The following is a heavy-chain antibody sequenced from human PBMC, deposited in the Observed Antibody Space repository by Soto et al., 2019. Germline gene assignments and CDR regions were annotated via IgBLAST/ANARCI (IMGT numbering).Heavy chain of an antibody. V-gene: IGHV3-23*01. Sequence: GGSLRLSCAASGFTFSSYAMSWVRQAPGKGLEWVSAISGSGGSTYYADSVKGRFTISRDNSKNTLYLQMNSLRAEDTAVYYCAKGASCQRGCEYYFDYWGQGTLVTVSS. J-gene: IGHJ4*02. CDR1: GFTFSSYA. CDR2: ISGSGGST. CDR3: AKGASCQRGCEYYFDY. D-gene: IGHD2-2*01.